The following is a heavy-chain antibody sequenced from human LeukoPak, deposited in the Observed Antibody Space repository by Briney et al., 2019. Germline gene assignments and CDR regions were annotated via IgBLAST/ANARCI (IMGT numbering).Heavy chain of an antibody. D-gene: IGHD3-10*01. V-gene: IGHV1-69*04. Sequence: SVKVSCKASGGTFSSYAISWVRQAPGQGLEWMGRIIPILGIANYAQKFQGRVTITADKSTSTAYMELSSLRSEDTAVYYCARIRAPYYYYGMDVWGQGTTVTVSS. J-gene: IGHJ6*02. CDR3: ARIRAPYYYYGMDV. CDR1: GGTFSSYA. CDR2: IIPILGIA.